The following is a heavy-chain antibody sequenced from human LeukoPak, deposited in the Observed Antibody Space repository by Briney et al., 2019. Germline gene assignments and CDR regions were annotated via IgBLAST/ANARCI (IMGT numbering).Heavy chain of an antibody. CDR1: GGSISSGGYY. J-gene: IGHJ2*01. CDR2: IYYSGST. Sequence: SETLSLTCTVSGGSISSGGYYWSWIRQHPGKGLEWIGYIYYSGSTNYNPSLKSRVTISVDTSKNQFSLKLSSVTAADTAVYYCARDRNYYGDAMKYLDLWGRGTLVTVSS. V-gene: IGHV4-61*08. CDR3: ARDRNYYGDAMKYLDL. D-gene: IGHD4-17*01.